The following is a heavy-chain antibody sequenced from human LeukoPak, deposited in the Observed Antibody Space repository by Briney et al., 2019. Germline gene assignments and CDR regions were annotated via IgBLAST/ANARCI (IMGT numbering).Heavy chain of an antibody. CDR1: GGTFNNLA. Sequence: SVKVSCKAFGGTFNNLAFTWVRQAPGQGLEWMGRITPLFGTADYPQKFQGRVPFSADESTTTSYMELNSLTSENTAVYYCARDHDHSFDPWGQGTLVTVSS. V-gene: IGHV1-69*13. CDR3: ARDHDHSFDP. J-gene: IGHJ5*02. CDR2: ITPLFGTA.